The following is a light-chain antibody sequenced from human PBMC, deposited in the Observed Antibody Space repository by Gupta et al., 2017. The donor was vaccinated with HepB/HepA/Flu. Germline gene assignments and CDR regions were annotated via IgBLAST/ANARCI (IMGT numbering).Light chain of an antibody. CDR3: AAWDDSLSGQV. Sequence: QSVLTQPPSASVTPGQRVTISCSGSSSNIGSSHVYWYQQLPGTAPKLLIYRNNQRPSGVPDRFSGSKSGTSASLAISGLRSEDEAEYYCAAWDDSLSGQVFGGGTKLTV. V-gene: IGLV1-47*01. CDR1: SSNIGSSH. CDR2: RNN. J-gene: IGLJ3*02.